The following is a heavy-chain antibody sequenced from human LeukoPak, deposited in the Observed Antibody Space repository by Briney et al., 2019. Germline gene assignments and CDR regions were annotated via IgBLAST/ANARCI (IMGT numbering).Heavy chain of an antibody. V-gene: IGHV1-8*01. CDR3: ARNPPRTGDFNS. CDR1: GYTFTNYD. D-gene: IGHD7-27*01. J-gene: IGHJ4*02. CDR2: MSPNNGVT. Sequence: ASVKVSCKTSGYTFTNYDINWVRQATGQGLEWLGWMSPNNGVTGYAQKFQGRVTMTRDTSTNTAYMELSGLASEDTAVYYCARNPPRTGDFNSWGQGALVTAFS.